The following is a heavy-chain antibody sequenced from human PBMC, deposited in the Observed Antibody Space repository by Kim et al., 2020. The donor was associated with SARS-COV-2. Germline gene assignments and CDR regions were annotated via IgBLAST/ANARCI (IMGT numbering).Heavy chain of an antibody. D-gene: IGHD2-2*01. CDR2: IRNKAYGGTT. V-gene: IGHV3-49*03. J-gene: IGHJ3*02. CDR3: TREGYQLPTIIPLAPPDAFDI. Sequence: GGSLRLSCTASGFTFGDYAMSWFRQAPGKGLEWVGFIRNKAYGGTTEYAASVKGRFTISRDDSKSIAYLQMNSLKTEDTAVYYCTREGYQLPTIIPLAPPDAFDIWGQGTMVTVSS. CDR1: GFTFGDYA.